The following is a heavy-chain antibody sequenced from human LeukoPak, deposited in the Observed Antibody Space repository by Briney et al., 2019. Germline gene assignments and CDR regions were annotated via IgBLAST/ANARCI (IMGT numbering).Heavy chain of an antibody. V-gene: IGHV3-7*01. D-gene: IGHD1-26*01. Sequence: GGSLRLSCAASGFTFSSYEMNWVRQAPGKGLEWVANIKQDGSEKYYVDSVKGRFTISRDNAKNSLYLQMNSLRAEDTAVYYCARDPYSGSYSAYYYYYMDVWGKGTTVTVSS. J-gene: IGHJ6*03. CDR3: ARDPYSGSYSAYYYYYMDV. CDR2: IKQDGSEK. CDR1: GFTFSSYE.